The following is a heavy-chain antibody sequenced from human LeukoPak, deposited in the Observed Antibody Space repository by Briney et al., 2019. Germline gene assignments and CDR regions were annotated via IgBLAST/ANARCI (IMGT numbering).Heavy chain of an antibody. CDR3: AKDPTIVVPAAQADY. D-gene: IGHD2-2*01. V-gene: IGHV3-53*05. J-gene: IGHJ4*02. CDR2: IYSGGST. CDR1: GFTVSSNY. Sequence: GGSLRLSCAASGFTVSSNYMSWVRQAPGKGLEWVSVIYSGGSTYYADSVKGRFTISRDNSKNTLYLQMNSLRAEDTAVYYCAKDPTIVVPAAQADYWGQGTLVTVSS.